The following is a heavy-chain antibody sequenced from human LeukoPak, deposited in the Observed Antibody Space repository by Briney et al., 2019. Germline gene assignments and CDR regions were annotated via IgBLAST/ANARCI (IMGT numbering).Heavy chain of an antibody. J-gene: IGHJ4*02. CDR3: AKDWGEYFDYVWGSFTSFDS. CDR1: GFIFGSFG. D-gene: IGHD3-16*01. V-gene: IGHV3-30*02. Sequence: GGSLRLSCAASGFIFGSFGMHWVRQAPGKGLEWVAFIRYDGSNKYYADSVKGRFTISRDNSKSTLYLQMNSLRAEDTAVYYCAKDWGEYFDYVWGSFTSFDSWGQGTLVTVSS. CDR2: IRYDGSNK.